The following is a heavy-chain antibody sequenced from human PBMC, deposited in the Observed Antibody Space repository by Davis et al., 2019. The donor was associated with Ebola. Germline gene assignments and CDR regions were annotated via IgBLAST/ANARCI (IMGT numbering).Heavy chain of an antibody. J-gene: IGHJ6*02. Sequence: GGSLRLSCAASGFIFSGSGMHWVRQASGKGLEWVGRVRTKVKSYATAYAASVEGRFTISRDNAKNTLYLQMNSLRAEDTAVYFCVKNYYGMDVWGQGTTVTVSS. CDR3: VKNYYGMDV. CDR2: VRTKVKSYAT. V-gene: IGHV3-73*01. CDR1: GFIFSGSG. D-gene: IGHD3-10*01.